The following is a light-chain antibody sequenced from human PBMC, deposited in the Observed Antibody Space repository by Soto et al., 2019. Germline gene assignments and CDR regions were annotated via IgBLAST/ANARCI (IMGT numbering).Light chain of an antibody. CDR2: GTS. J-gene: IGKJ2*01. V-gene: IGKV3-20*01. Sequence: DIVLTQSPGTLSLSPGERATLSCRASQSVATEFFTWSQQRPGQAPRVLIYGTSTRATGIPDRFSGSGSGTDFTLTISRLEPEDFAVYYCQQYTSSSGNTFGQGTKLEIK. CDR3: QQYTSSSGNT. CDR1: QSVATEF.